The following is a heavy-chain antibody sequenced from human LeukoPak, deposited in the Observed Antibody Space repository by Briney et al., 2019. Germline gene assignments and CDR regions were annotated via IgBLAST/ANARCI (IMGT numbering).Heavy chain of an antibody. D-gene: IGHD2-2*01. J-gene: IGHJ6*04. V-gene: IGHV1-69*13. CDR1: GGTFNSYA. Sequence: GASVKVSCKASGGTFNSYAISWVRQAPGQGLEWMGGIIPIFGTANYAQKFQGRVTITADESTSTAYVELSSLRSEDTAVYYCARARPDIVVVPAANYYYYGMDVWGKGTTVTVSS. CDR3: ARARPDIVVVPAANYYYYGMDV. CDR2: IIPIFGTA.